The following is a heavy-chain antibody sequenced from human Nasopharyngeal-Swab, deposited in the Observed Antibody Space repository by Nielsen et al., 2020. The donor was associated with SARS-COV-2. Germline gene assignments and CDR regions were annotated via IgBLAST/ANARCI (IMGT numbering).Heavy chain of an antibody. CDR3: ARDFPGDPNSYYYGMDV. V-gene: IGHV4-59*01. CDR2: IYYSGST. J-gene: IGHJ6*02. Sequence: SETLSLTCTVSGGSISSYYWSWIRQPPGKGLEWIGYIYYSGSTNYNPSLKSRVTISVDTSKNQFSLKLSSVTAADTAVFYCARDFPGDPNSYYYGMDVWGQGTTVTVSS. D-gene: IGHD4-17*01. CDR1: GGSISSYY.